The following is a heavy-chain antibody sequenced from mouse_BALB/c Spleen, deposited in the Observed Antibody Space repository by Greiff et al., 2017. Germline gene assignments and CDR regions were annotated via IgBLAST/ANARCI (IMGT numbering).Heavy chain of an antibody. CDR3: ARRRGGSSPFYWYFDV. V-gene: IGHV4-1*02. D-gene: IGHD1-1*01. CDR1: GFDFSRYW. CDR2: INPDSSTI. Sequence: EVQRVESGGGLVQPGGSLKLSCAASGFDFSRYWMSWVRQAPGKGLEWIGEINPDSSTINYTPSLKDKFIISRDNAKNTLYLQMSKVRSEDTALYYCARRRGGSSPFYWYFDVWGAGTTVTVSS. J-gene: IGHJ1*01.